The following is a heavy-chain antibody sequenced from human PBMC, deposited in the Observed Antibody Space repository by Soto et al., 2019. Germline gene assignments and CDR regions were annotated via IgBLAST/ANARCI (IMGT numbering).Heavy chain of an antibody. CDR1: GDSISTNQ. V-gene: IGHV4-59*01. CDR3: PRGHLGSLDY. D-gene: IGHD1-26*01. Sequence: SETLSLTCNVSGDSISTNQWGWIRQPPGQGLEWIGYIANNGGTNYNPSLISRLTMSKDMYRNQFSLKLSSVTAADTAVYSRPRGHLGSLDYWGQGALVTVSS. CDR2: IANNGGT. J-gene: IGHJ4*02.